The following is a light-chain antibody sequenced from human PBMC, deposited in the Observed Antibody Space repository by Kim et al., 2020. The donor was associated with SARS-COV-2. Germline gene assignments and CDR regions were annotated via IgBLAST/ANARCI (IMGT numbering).Light chain of an antibody. Sequence: VALGQTVRITCQGDSLRSYYASWYQQKPGQAPVLVIYGKNNRPSGIPDRFSGSSSGNTASLTITGAQAEDEADYYCNSRDSSGVVFGGGTQLTVL. J-gene: IGLJ2*01. CDR2: GKN. V-gene: IGLV3-19*01. CDR3: NSRDSSGVV. CDR1: SLRSYY.